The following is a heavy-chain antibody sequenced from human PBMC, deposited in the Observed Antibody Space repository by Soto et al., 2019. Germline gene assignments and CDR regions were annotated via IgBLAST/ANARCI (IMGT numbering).Heavy chain of an antibody. V-gene: IGHV3-21*01. CDR2: ISSSSSYI. CDR3: ARDNIVATIGPSPNWFAP. D-gene: IGHD5-12*01. J-gene: IGHJ5*02. CDR1: GFTFSSYS. Sequence: EVQLVESGGGLVKPGGSLRLSCAASGFTFSSYSMNWVRQAPGKGLEWVSSISSSSSYIYYADSVKGRFTISRDNAKNALYLQMNSLRAENTAVYYCARDNIVATIGPSPNWFAPWGQGTLVTVSS.